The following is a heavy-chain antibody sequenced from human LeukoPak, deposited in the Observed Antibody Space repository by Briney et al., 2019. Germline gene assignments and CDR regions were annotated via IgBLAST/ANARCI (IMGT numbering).Heavy chain of an antibody. J-gene: IGHJ4*02. D-gene: IGHD3-3*01. CDR2: MNPNSGNT. CDR3: ARGDYDFWSGYYIGDY. Sequence: ASVKVSCKASGYTFTSYDINWVRQATGQGLGWMGWMNPNSGNTGYAQKFQGRVTMTRNTSISTAYMELSSLRSEDTAVYYCARGDYDFWSGYYIGDYWGQGTLVTVSS. CDR1: GYTFTSYD. V-gene: IGHV1-8*01.